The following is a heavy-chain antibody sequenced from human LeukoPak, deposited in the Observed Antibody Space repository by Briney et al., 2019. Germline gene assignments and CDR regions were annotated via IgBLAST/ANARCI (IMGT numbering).Heavy chain of an antibody. CDR1: GGSISSGSYY. CDR3: ARPRGGFGDYGSWFDP. Sequence: PSQTLSLTCTVSGGSISSGSYYWSWIRQPAGKELEGIVRIYTSGSTNYNPSLKIRVTISIYTSKNHFSLSSNSATPADTAVSYCARPRGGFGDYGSWFDPRGQGTLVTVSS. J-gene: IGHJ5*02. CDR2: IYTSGST. V-gene: IGHV4-61*02. D-gene: IGHD4-17*01.